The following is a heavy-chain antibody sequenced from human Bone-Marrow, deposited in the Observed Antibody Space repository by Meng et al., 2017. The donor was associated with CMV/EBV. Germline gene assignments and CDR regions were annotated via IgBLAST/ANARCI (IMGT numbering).Heavy chain of an antibody. CDR3: ARVGEDYQFDY. CDR2: ISPFNGNT. Sequence: ASVKVSCKASGYTFADYGVTWVRQAPGQGLEWMGWISPFNGNTNYAQNFQGRVTMTTDTSTSTAYIEVRSLRSDDTAVYYCARVGEDYQFDYWGQGTRVTVSS. D-gene: IGHD3-10*01. V-gene: IGHV1-18*01. CDR1: GYTFADYG. J-gene: IGHJ4*02.